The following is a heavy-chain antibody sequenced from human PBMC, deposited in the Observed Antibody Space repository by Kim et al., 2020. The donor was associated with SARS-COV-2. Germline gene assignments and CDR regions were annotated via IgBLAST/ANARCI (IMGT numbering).Heavy chain of an antibody. V-gene: IGHV4-34*01. D-gene: IGHD5-12*01. CDR3: ARAPTTRNWFDP. J-gene: IGHJ5*02. Sequence: NYNPSLKSRVTISVDTSKNQFSLKLSTVTAADTAVYYCARAPTTRNWFDPWGQGTLVTVSS.